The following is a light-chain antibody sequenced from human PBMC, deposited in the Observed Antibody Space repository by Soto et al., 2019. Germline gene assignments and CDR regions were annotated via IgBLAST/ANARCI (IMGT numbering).Light chain of an antibody. CDR2: DAS. CDR3: QQYNNWPLTWT. Sequence: NVVSPCPLTISISPGTRAPLSCRAIQSVSSSLAWYQQKPGQAPRLLIYDASNRATGIPARFSGSGSGTDFTLTISSLEPEDFAVYYCQQYNNWPLTWTFGQGTKVDIK. J-gene: IGKJ1*01. CDR1: QSVSSS. V-gene: IGKV3-11*01.